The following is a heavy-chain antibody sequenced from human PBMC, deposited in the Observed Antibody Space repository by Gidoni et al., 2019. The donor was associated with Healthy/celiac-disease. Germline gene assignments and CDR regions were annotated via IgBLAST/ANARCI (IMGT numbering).Heavy chain of an antibody. Sequence: EVQLVESGGGLVKPGRSLRLSCTASGFSFGDYAMSWFRQAPGKGLEWVGFIRSKACGGTTEYAASVKGRFTISRDDSKSIAYLQMNSLKTEDTAVYYCTRLHTYYDYVWGSYQEYYFDYWGQGTLVTVSS. CDR1: GFSFGDYA. D-gene: IGHD3-16*02. V-gene: IGHV3-49*05. CDR2: IRSKACGGTT. J-gene: IGHJ4*02. CDR3: TRLHTYYDYVWGSYQEYYFDY.